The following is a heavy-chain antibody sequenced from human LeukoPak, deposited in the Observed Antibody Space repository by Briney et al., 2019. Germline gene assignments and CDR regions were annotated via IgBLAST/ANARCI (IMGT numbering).Heavy chain of an antibody. CDR2: IYTSGST. Sequence: SQTLSLTCTVSGGSISSGSYYWSWIRQPAGKGLEWIGRIYTSGSTNYNPSLKSRVTISVDTSKNQFSLKLSSVTAADTAVYYCARLVRGIPVPYNWFDPWGQGTLVTVSS. CDR1: GGSISSGSYY. CDR3: ARLVRGIPVPYNWFDP. V-gene: IGHV4-61*02. D-gene: IGHD3-10*01. J-gene: IGHJ5*02.